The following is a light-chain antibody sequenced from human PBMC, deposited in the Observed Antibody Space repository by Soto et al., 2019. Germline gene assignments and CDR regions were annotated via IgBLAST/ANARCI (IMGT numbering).Light chain of an antibody. CDR2: AAT. Sequence: DIQLTQSPSSVTASAGDSVTISFRASQYIGTYLNWYQHKQGQAPKLLIYAATSLRSGVPSRFSGSGSGTDFTLTISSLQPEDFASYYCQEAFSAPITFGQGTRLEI. J-gene: IGKJ5*01. V-gene: IGKV1-39*01. CDR1: QYIGTY. CDR3: QEAFSAPIT.